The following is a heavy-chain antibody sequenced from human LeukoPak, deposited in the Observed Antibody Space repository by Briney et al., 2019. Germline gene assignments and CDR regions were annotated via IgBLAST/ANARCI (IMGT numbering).Heavy chain of an antibody. J-gene: IGHJ5*02. CDR1: GGSISSSNW. CDR3: ARSIAAAGKGLWFDP. V-gene: IGHV4-4*02. Sequence: PSETLSLTCAVSGGSISSSNWWSWVRQPPGKGLEWIGEIYHSGSTNYNPSLTSRVTISVDKSKNQFSLKLSSVTAADTAVYYCARSIAAAGKGLWFDPWGQGTLVTVSS. D-gene: IGHD6-13*01. CDR2: IYHSGST.